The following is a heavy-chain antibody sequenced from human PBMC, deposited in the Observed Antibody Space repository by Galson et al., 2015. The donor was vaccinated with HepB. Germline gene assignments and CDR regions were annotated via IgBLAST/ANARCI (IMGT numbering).Heavy chain of an antibody. Sequence: SLRLSCAASGFTFSSYSMNWVRQAPGKGLEWVSYISSSSSTIYYADSVKGRFTISRDNAKNSLYLQMNSLRAEDTAVYYCARDGTSGRAKYYYDSSGYSGFDYWGQGTLVTVSS. CDR3: ARDGTSGRAKYYYDSSGYSGFDY. V-gene: IGHV3-48*01. D-gene: IGHD3-22*01. J-gene: IGHJ4*02. CDR1: GFTFSSYS. CDR2: ISSSSSTI.